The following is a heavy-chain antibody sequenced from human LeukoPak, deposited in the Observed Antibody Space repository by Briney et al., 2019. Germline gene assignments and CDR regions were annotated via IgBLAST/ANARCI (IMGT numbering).Heavy chain of an antibody. V-gene: IGHV3-9*01. CDR2: ISWNSGSI. CDR3: ARYILTGYFFDY. Sequence: GGSLRLSCAASGFTFDDYAMHWVRQAPGKGLEWVSGISWNSGSIGYADSVKGRFTISRDNAKNSLYLQMNSLRAEDTAVYYCARYILTGYFFDYWGQGTLVTVSS. CDR1: GFTFDDYA. D-gene: IGHD3-9*01. J-gene: IGHJ4*02.